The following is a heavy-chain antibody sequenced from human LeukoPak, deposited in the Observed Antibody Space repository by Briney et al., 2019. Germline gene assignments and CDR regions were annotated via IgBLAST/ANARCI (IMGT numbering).Heavy chain of an antibody. CDR3: ARYDNNKFFDY. Sequence: SETLSLTCTASGGSITYYYWSWIRQPPGKGLEWIGYIYYNGNTNYNPSLKSRVTFSVDTSKNHFSLKLSSVTAADTAVYYCARYDNNKFFDYWGQGTLVTVSS. V-gene: IGHV4-59*01. J-gene: IGHJ4*02. CDR2: IYYNGNT. D-gene: IGHD1-1*01. CDR1: GGSITYYY.